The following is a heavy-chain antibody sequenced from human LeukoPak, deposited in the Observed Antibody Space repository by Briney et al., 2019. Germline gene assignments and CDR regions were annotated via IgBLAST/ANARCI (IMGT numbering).Heavy chain of an antibody. CDR2: MNPNIGNT. J-gene: IGHJ4*02. CDR1: VYTFTNYD. V-gene: IGHV1-8*01. CDR3: ARGLLSSWSDY. D-gene: IGHD6-13*01. Sequence: ASVKVSCTASVYTFTNYDINWVRQAAGQGLEWMGYMNPNIGNTGYAQKLQGRVTMTTDTTTSTAYMELRSLRSDDTAVYYCARGLLSSWSDYWGQGTLVTVSS.